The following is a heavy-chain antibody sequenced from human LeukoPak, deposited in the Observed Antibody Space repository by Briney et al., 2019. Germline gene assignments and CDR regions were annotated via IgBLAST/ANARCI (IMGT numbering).Heavy chain of an antibody. Sequence: PGGSLRLSCAASGFTFSSYEMNWVRQAPGKGLEWVSYSSSGGSAIYYADSVKGRFTISRDNAKNSLYLQMNGLRAEDTAVYYCVRDPSVAGDDYWGQGTLVTVSS. CDR2: SSSGGSAI. D-gene: IGHD6-19*01. CDR1: GFTFSSYE. J-gene: IGHJ4*02. V-gene: IGHV3-48*03. CDR3: VRDPSVAGDDY.